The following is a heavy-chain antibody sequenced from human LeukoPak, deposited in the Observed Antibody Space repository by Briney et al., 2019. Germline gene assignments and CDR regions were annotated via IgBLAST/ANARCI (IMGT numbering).Heavy chain of an antibody. CDR1: GFIFSSYA. CDR2: LSYDGNNK. Sequence: GRPLRLSCAACGFIFSSYAMHWVRQAPGKGLEGVAILSYDGNNKYYADSVKGRFTISRDNSKNALYLQMNSLRAEDTAVYYCARDKDYVRYYYMDVWGKGTTVTVSS. J-gene: IGHJ6*03. D-gene: IGHD3-16*01. V-gene: IGHV3-30*04. CDR3: ARDKDYVRYYYMDV.